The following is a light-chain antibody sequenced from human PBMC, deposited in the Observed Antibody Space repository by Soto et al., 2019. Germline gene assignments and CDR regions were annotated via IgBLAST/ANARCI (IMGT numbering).Light chain of an antibody. CDR2: GVS. V-gene: IGKV3-15*01. CDR3: QQYKHWPPELT. J-gene: IGKJ4*01. CDR1: QSVGSD. Sequence: EIVMTQSPAILSVSPGERATLSCRASQSVGSDLAWYQQRPGQPPRLLIYGVSSRATGIPARFSASESGTEFTLTISSLQSEDFAVYYCQQYKHWPPELTFGGGTKVEIK.